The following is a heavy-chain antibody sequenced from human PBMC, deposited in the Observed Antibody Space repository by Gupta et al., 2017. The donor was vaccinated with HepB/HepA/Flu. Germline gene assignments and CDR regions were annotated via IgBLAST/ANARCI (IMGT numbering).Heavy chain of an antibody. Sequence: EVQVLESGGDLVQPGGSLRLSCVASGFTFSKSAMSWVRQAPGKGLEWPQGWWCVGDIYDADSVKGRFMIPSENYKPTLQFIRNRRRVEVTAGFYRPTARPVMGYSDWGPGKPSYV. CDR3: PTARPVMGYSDWGPGKPSYV. CDR2: WWCVGDI. J-gene: IGHJ6*01. V-gene: IGHV3-23*01. D-gene: IGHD7-27*01. CDR1: GFTFSKSA.